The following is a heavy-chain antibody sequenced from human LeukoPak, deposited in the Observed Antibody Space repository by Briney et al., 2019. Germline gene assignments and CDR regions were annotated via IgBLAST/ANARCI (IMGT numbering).Heavy chain of an antibody. J-gene: IGHJ5*02. CDR2: IYTSGST. Sequence: SETLSLTCAVYGGSFSGYYWSWIRQPPGKGLEWIGRIYTSGSTNYNPSLKSRVTMSVDTSKNQFSLKLSSVTAADTAVYYCAAQMATRAHNWFDHWGQGTLVTVSS. V-gene: IGHV4-59*10. CDR1: GGSFSGYY. CDR3: AAQMATRAHNWFDH. D-gene: IGHD5-24*01.